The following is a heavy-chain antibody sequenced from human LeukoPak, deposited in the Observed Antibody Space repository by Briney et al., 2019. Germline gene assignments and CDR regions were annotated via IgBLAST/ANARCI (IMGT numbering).Heavy chain of an antibody. V-gene: IGHV3-30-3*01. Sequence: GGSLRLSCADSGFTFSTYAMHWVRQAPGKGLEWVAVISYDGSNKYYADSVKGRFTISRDNSKNTLYLQMNSLRAEDTAVYYCARGYCSSTSCHIDYWGQGTLVTVSS. J-gene: IGHJ4*02. CDR2: ISYDGSNK. D-gene: IGHD2-2*02. CDR3: ARGYCSSTSCHIDY. CDR1: GFTFSTYA.